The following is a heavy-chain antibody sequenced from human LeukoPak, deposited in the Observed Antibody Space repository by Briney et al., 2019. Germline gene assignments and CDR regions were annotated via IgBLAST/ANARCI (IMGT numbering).Heavy chain of an antibody. Sequence: SETLSLTCTVSGGSISSYYWSWIRQPPGKGLEWIGYIYYSGSTNYNPSLKSRVTISVDTSKNQFSLKLSSVTAADTAVYYCARRRTGTTLTAFDIWGQGTMVTVSS. CDR3: ARRRTGTTLTAFDI. V-gene: IGHV4-59*08. J-gene: IGHJ3*02. CDR2: IYYSGST. D-gene: IGHD1-1*01. CDR1: GGSISSYY.